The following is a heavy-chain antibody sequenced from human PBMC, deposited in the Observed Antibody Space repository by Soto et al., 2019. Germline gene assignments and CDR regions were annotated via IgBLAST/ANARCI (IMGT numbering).Heavy chain of an antibody. D-gene: IGHD3-10*01. Sequence: QVQLVQSGAEVKKPGASVKVSCKASGYTFTSYGISWVRQAPGQGLEWMGWISAYNGNTNYAQKLQGRVTMTTDTSTSKAYMELRSLRSDDTAVYYCARDRREYYGSGAREQCFDYWGQGTLVTVSS. CDR2: ISAYNGNT. CDR1: GYTFTSYG. J-gene: IGHJ4*02. CDR3: ARDRREYYGSGAREQCFDY. V-gene: IGHV1-18*01.